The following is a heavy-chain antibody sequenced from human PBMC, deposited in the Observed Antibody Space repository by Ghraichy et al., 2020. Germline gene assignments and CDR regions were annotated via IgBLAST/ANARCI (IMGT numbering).Heavy chain of an antibody. CDR1: GGSISSTDYY. Sequence: SETLSLTCTVSGGSISSTDYYWGWIRQPPGKGLEWIGSIYFSGSTYYSPSLNSRVTISVDTSTNQFSLKLSSVTAADTAVYYCARLGGKYCSNGICPTGWDQGTLVTVSS. CDR2: IYFSGST. CDR3: ARLGGKYCSNGICPTG. J-gene: IGHJ4*02. D-gene: IGHD2-8*01. V-gene: IGHV4-39*01.